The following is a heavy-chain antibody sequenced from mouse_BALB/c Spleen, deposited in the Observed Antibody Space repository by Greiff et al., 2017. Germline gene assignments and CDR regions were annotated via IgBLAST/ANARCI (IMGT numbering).Heavy chain of an antibody. CDR2: ISYDGSN. Sequence: ESGPGLVKPSQSLSLTCSVTGYSITSGYYWNWIRQFPGNKLEWMGYISYDGSNNYNPSLKNRISITRDTSKNQFFLKLNSVTTEDTATYYCARDPTGAMDYWGQGTSVTVSS. CDR3: ARDPTGAMDY. V-gene: IGHV3-6*02. J-gene: IGHJ4*01. CDR1: GYSITSGYY.